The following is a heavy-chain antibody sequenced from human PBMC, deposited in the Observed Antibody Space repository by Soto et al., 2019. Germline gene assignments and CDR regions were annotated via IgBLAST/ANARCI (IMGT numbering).Heavy chain of an antibody. CDR3: ARTYLRLALALSWSDP. D-gene: IGHD3-16*01. J-gene: IGHJ5*02. CDR2: ISWNSGSI. Sequence: GGSLRLSCAASGFTFDDYAMHWVRQAPGKGLEWVSGISWNSGSIGYADSVKGRFTISRDNAKNSLYLQMNSLRAEDTALYYCARTYLRLALALSWSDPWGKGTLVTVSS. CDR1: GFTFDDYA. V-gene: IGHV3-9*01.